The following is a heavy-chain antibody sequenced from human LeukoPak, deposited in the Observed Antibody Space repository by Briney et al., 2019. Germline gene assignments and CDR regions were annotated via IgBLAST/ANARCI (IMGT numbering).Heavy chain of an antibody. CDR2: INPNSGGT. CDR3: ARDLSTSGRLGWFDP. J-gene: IGHJ5*02. V-gene: IGHV1-2*06. Sequence: GASVKVSCKASGYTLTSYYMHWVRQAPGQGLEWMGRINPNSGGTDYAQKFQGRVAMTRDTSISTAYMELSRLRPDDTAVYFCARDLSTSGRLGWFDPWGQGTLVTVSS. CDR1: GYTLTSYY. D-gene: IGHD2-2*01.